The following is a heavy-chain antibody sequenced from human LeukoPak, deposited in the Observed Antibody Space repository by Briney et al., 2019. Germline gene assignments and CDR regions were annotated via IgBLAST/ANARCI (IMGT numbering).Heavy chain of an antibody. CDR1: GGSISSSLYY. D-gene: IGHD2-2*01. J-gene: IGHJ3*02. CDR3: ASYCSSTSCYAKAFDI. Sequence: SETLSLTCTVSGGSISSSLYYWGWIRQPPGKGLEWIGSIYYSGSTYYNPSLKSRVTISVDTSKNQFSLKLSSVTAADTAVYYCASYCSSTSCYAKAFDIWGQGTMVTASS. V-gene: IGHV4-39*07. CDR2: IYYSGST.